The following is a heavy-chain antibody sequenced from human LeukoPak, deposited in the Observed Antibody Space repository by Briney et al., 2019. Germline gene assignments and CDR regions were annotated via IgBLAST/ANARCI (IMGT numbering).Heavy chain of an antibody. J-gene: IGHJ4*02. V-gene: IGHV3-74*01. D-gene: IGHD2-15*01. CDR1: GNYW. CDR3: AKEPPAYCSGGSCYSFDY. Sequence: GGSLRLSCAASGNYWMHWVRQAPGKGLVWVSHINSDGSWTSYADSVKGRFTISKDNAKNTVYLQMNSLRAEDTALYYCAKEPPAYCSGGSCYSFDYWGQGTLVTVSS. CDR2: INSDGSWT.